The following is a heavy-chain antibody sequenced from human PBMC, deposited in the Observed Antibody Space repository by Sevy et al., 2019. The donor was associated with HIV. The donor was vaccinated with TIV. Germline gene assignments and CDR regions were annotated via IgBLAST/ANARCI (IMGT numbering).Heavy chain of an antibody. V-gene: IGHV3-30*18. CDR3: AKDRTLTLDAFDI. D-gene: IGHD1-20*01. J-gene: IGHJ3*02. Sequence: GGSLRLSCGGFGFTFSRYGMHWVRQAPGKGLEWVAVISYDGSNKYYADSVKGRFTISRDNSKNTLYLQMNSLRAEDTAVYYCAKDRTLTLDAFDIWGQGTMVTVSS. CDR2: ISYDGSNK. CDR1: GFTFSRYG.